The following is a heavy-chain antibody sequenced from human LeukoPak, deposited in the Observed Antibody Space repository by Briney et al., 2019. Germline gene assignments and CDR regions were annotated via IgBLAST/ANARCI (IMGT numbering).Heavy chain of an antibody. CDR1: GYTFTGYY. J-gene: IGHJ4*02. D-gene: IGHD3-22*01. Sequence: ASVKVSCKASGYTFTGYYMHWVRQAPGQGLEWMGWINPNSGGTNYAQKFQGRVTMTRDTSISTAYMELSRLRSDDTAVYYCARDNPLHDYGITMTVAGYFDYWGQGTLVTVSS. V-gene: IGHV1-2*02. CDR3: ARDNPLHDYGITMTVAGYFDY. CDR2: INPNSGGT.